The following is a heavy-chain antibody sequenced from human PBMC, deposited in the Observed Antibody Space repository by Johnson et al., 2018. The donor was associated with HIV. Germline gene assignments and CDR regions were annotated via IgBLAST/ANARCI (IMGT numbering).Heavy chain of an antibody. Sequence: VQLMESGGGLVQPGGSLRLSCAASGFTVNNNHMSWVRQAPGKGLEWVSVIYRGGSTYYADSVKGRFTISRDNSKNTMYLQMNRLRTEDTAVYYCARDVAYDWAFDIWGQGTMVTVSS. CDR1: GFTVNNNH. CDR2: IYRGGST. CDR3: ARDVAYDWAFDI. V-gene: IGHV3-66*02. J-gene: IGHJ3*02. D-gene: IGHD2-8*02.